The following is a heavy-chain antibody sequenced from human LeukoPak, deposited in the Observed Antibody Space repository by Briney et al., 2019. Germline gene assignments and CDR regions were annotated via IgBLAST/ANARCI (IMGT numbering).Heavy chain of an antibody. Sequence: GGSLRLSCAGSGFTFSNAWMNWVRQVPGRGLEWVGRIKIKSDGEATDYAAPVKGRFSISRDDSRNMVFLQMDRLKTEDTALYYCTTELPLLDAFDIWGQGTMVVISS. CDR2: IKIKSDGEAT. CDR1: GFTFSNAW. CDR3: TTELPLLDAFDI. D-gene: IGHD5-18*01. J-gene: IGHJ3*02. V-gene: IGHV3-15*01.